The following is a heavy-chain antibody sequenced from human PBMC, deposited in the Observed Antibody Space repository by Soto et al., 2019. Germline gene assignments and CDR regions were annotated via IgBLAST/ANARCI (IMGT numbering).Heavy chain of an antibody. CDR1: GYTFTSYG. V-gene: IGHV1-18*04. CDR2: ISAYNGNT. CDR3: ARYRRSDYPIRYNWFDP. D-gene: IGHD4-17*01. J-gene: IGHJ5*02. Sequence: ASVKVSCKASGYTFTSYGISWVRQAPGQGLEWMGWISAYNGNTNYAQKLQGRVTISADKSISTAYLQWSSLKASDTAMYYCARYRRSDYPIRYNWFDPWGQGTLVTVSS.